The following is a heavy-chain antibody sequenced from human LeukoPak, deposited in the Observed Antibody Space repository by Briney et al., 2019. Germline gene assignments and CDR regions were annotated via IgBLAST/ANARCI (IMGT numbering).Heavy chain of an antibody. CDR1: GGSISSGGYS. V-gene: IGHV4-30-2*01. CDR2: IYHSGST. J-gene: IGHJ4*02. Sequence: PSQTLSLNCAVSGGSISSGGYSWSWIRQPPGKGLEWIGYIYHSGSTYYNPSLKSRVTISVDRSKNQFSLKLSSVTAADTAVYYCARGYSYGYDYWGQGTLVTVSS. D-gene: IGHD5-18*01. CDR3: ARGYSYGYDY.